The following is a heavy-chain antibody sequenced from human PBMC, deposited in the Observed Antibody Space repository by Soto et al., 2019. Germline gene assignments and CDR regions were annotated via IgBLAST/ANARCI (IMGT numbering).Heavy chain of an antibody. V-gene: IGHV4-59*08. J-gene: IGHJ4*02. CDR2: IYYGGSA. CDR1: GGSISTYY. D-gene: IGHD2-8*01. CDR3: ARGGHCANGVCSALDY. Sequence: QVQLRESGPGLVKPSETLSLTCTVSGGSISTYYWPWIRQPPGKGLEWIGYIYYGGSADYNPSLKSLVTISVDTSKKQFSLKLSSVTAADTAVYYCARGGHCANGVCSALDYWGQGTLVTVSS.